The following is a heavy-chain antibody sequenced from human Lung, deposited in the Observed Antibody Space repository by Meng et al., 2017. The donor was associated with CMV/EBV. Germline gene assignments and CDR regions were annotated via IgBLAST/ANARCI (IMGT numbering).Heavy chain of an antibody. CDR2: IDWDDDK. V-gene: IGHV2-70D*14. D-gene: IGHD5-24*01. Sequence: SGXXLVKSTQTLTLTCTFSGFSLSNSRMRVSWIRQPPGKALEWLARIDWDDDKFYSTSLKTRLTISKDTSKNQVVLTMTNMDPVDTATYYWARMGYGYNYFDYWGQGXLVTVSS. CDR3: ARMGYGYNYFDY. J-gene: IGHJ4*02. CDR1: GFSLSNSRMR.